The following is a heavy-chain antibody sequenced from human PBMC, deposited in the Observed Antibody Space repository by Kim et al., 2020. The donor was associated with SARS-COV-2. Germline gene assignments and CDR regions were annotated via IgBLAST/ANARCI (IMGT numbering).Heavy chain of an antibody. Sequence: QKFQGRVTITADESTSTAYMELSSLRSEDTAVYYCARDPPSSGYPNWFDPWGQGTLVTVSS. J-gene: IGHJ5*02. D-gene: IGHD3-22*01. V-gene: IGHV1-69*01. CDR3: ARDPPSSGYPNWFDP.